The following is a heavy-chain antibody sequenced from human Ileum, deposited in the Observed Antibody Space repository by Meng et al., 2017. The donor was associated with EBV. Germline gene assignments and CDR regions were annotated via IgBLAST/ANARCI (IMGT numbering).Heavy chain of an antibody. CDR2: IYRSGST. Sequence: LQASGPGLVKPSGTLSLTCTVSGDPISNSDYYWDWIRQAPGKGLEWIASIYRSGSTYYDPSLKSRVTISLDTSKNQFSLKLSSVTAADTAVYYCARDPAYPRGLFNSWGQGTLVTVSS. D-gene: IGHD3-10*01. CDR1: GDPISNSDYY. CDR3: ARDPAYPRGLFNS. V-gene: IGHV4-39*07. J-gene: IGHJ4*02.